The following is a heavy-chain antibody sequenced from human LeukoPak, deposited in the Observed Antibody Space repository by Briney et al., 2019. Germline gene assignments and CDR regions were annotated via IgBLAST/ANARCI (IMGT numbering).Heavy chain of an antibody. CDR3: ARSSPSGRNFDY. CDR2: IIPIFGTA. Sequence: ASVKVSCKASGGTFSSYAISWVRQAPGQGLEWMGGIIPIFGTANYAQKFQGRVTITADESTSTAYMELSSLRSEDTAVYYCARSSPSGRNFDYWGQGTLVTVSS. D-gene: IGHD3-10*01. J-gene: IGHJ4*02. CDR1: GGTFSSYA. V-gene: IGHV1-69*13.